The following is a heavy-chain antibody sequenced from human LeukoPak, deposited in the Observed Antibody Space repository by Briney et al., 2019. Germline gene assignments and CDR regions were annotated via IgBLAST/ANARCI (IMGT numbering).Heavy chain of an antibody. J-gene: IGHJ4*02. D-gene: IGHD2-2*01. CDR1: GFTFTSYG. CDR3: ARDRTAMHYSDY. CDR2: IWSDGSRK. V-gene: IGHV3-33*01. Sequence: GGPLRLSCAASGFTFTSYGMHWVRQAPGKGLEWVALIWSDGSRKYYADSMKGRFTISRDNAKSTMYLQMDSLRAEDTAVYYCARDRTAMHYSDYWGQGTLVTVSS.